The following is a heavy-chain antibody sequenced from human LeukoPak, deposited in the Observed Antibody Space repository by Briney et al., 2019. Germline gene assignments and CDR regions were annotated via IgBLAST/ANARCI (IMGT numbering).Heavy chain of an antibody. CDR2: IYSGDST. D-gene: IGHD6-13*01. Sequence: GGSLRLSCAASGFTVSSNYMSWVRQAPGKGLEWVSVIYSGDSTYYANSVKGRFTISRDNSKNTLYLQMNSLRAEDTAVYYCARGIAAAGTLADWGQGTLVTVSS. V-gene: IGHV3-53*01. J-gene: IGHJ4*02. CDR1: GFTVSSNY. CDR3: ARGIAAAGTLAD.